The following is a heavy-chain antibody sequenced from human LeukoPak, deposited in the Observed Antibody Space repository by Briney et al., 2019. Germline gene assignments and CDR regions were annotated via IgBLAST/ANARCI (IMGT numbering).Heavy chain of an antibody. J-gene: IGHJ6*03. CDR2: IHTSGNT. V-gene: IGHV4-61*02. CDR3: ARVSYYYYMDV. CDR1: GGSINSGNYH. Sequence: PSQTLSLTCTVSGGSINSGNYHWTWIRQPPGKGLEWIGRIHTSGNTNYNPSLKSRVTISVDTSKNQFSLNLSSVTAADTAVYYCARVSYYYYMDVWGKGTTVTVSS.